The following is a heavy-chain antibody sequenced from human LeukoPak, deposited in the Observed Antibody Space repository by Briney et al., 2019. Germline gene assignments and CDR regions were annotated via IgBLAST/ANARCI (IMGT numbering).Heavy chain of an antibody. V-gene: IGHV4-39*07. J-gene: IGHJ5*02. CDR1: GGSISSYY. Sequence: SETLSLTCTVSGGSISSYYWGWIRQPPGKGLEWIGSIYYSGSTYYNPSLKSRVTISVDTSKNQFSLKLSSVTAADTAVYYCAREGRRQAGWFDPWGQGTLVTVSS. CDR2: IYYSGST. D-gene: IGHD1-26*01. CDR3: AREGRRQAGWFDP.